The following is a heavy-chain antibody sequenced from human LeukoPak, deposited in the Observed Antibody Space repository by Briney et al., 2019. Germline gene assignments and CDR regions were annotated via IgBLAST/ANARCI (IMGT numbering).Heavy chain of an antibody. D-gene: IGHD6-19*01. CDR2: INSDGSNT. V-gene: IGHV3-74*01. CDR1: GFTFSSYW. CDR3: ARVAGMNAFDI. Sequence: PGGSLRLSCAASGFTFSSYWMHWVRQAPGKGLVWVSRINSDGSNTNYADSVKGRFSISRDNAKKTLYLQMNSLRAEDTAVYYCARVAGMNAFDIWGQGTMVTVSS. J-gene: IGHJ3*02.